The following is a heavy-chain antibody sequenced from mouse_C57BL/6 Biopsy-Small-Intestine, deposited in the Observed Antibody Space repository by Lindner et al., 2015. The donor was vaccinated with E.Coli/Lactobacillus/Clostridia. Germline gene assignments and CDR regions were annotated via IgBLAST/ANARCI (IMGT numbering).Heavy chain of an antibody. D-gene: IGHD2-1*01. CDR1: GYAFSNHL. J-gene: IGHJ3*01. CDR2: INPGSGGT. CDR3: ASYGNFDH. V-gene: IGHV1-54*01. Sequence: VQLQESGAELVRPGTSVKVSCKASGYAFSNHLIEWVKQRPGQGLEWIGVINPGSGGTDYNEKFKGKATLTAYKSSSTAYMQLSSLTSEDSAVYFCASYGNFDHWGQGTLVTVSA.